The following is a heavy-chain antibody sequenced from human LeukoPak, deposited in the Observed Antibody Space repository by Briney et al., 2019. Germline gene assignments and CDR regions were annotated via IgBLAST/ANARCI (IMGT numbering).Heavy chain of an antibody. CDR3: ATDYGGNSDWYFDL. J-gene: IGHJ2*01. CDR1: GGSISRYY. CDR2: IAPSGST. V-gene: IGHV4-4*08. D-gene: IGHD4-23*01. Sequence: PSETLSLTCTVSGGSISRYYWSWIRQPPGKGLEWIGDIAPSGSTNYNPSLNSRATISVDTSKSRFSLRLSSVTAADTAVYYCATDYGGNSDWYFDLWGHGTLVTVSS.